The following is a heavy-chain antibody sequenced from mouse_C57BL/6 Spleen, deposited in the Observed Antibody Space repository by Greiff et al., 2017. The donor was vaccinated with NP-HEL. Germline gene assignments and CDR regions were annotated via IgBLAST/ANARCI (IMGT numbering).Heavy chain of an antibody. D-gene: IGHD2-4*01. J-gene: IGHJ4*01. V-gene: IGHV1-20*01. CDR1: GYSFTGYF. Sequence: VHVKQSGPELVKPGDSVKISCKASGYSFTGYFMNWVMQSHGKSLEWIGRINPYNGDTFSNQKFKGKATLTVDKSSSPAHMELLSLTSEDSAVYYCARNYDLYYAMDYWGQGTSVTVSS. CDR3: ARNYDLYYAMDY. CDR2: INPYNGDT.